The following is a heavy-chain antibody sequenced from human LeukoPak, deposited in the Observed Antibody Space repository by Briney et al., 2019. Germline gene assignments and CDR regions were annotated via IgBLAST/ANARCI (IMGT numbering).Heavy chain of an antibody. D-gene: IGHD3-22*01. V-gene: IGHV3-21*01. CDR2: ISSSSSSYI. J-gene: IGHJ3*02. Sequence: PGGSLRLSCAASGFTFSSYSMNWVRQAPGKGLEWVSSISSSSSSYIYYADSVKGRFTISRDNAKNSLYLQMNSLRAEDTAVYYCARDLSRYYDSSGYYSPRNAFDIWGQGTMVTVSS. CDR3: ARDLSRYYDSSGYYSPRNAFDI. CDR1: GFTFSSYS.